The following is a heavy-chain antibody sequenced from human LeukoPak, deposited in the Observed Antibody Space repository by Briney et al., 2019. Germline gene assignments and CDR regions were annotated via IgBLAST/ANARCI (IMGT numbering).Heavy chain of an antibody. V-gene: IGHV4-4*07. Sequence: PSETLSLTCTVSGGSIGSYYWSWIRQPAGKGLEWIGRIYTSGSTNYNPSLKSRVTMSVDTSKNQFSLKLSSVTAADTAVYYCARATPDIVVVVSSHHDAFDIWGQGTMVTVSS. CDR3: ARATPDIVVVVSSHHDAFDI. J-gene: IGHJ3*02. D-gene: IGHD2-15*01. CDR2: IYTSGST. CDR1: GGSIGSYY.